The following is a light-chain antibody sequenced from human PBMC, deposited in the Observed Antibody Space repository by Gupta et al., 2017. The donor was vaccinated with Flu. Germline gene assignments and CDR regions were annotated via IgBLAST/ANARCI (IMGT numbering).Light chain of an antibody. CDR3: QQYYSPPYT. Sequence: WKASQIVLYSCYNRNNLAWYQQKPGQPPKGLIYWASTRESGVPDRCVSSGSETDFTHTISNLQAADVALYYCQQYYSPPYTFGQGTKLEIK. CDR1: QIVLYSCYNRNN. V-gene: IGKV4-1*01. J-gene: IGKJ2*01. CDR2: WAS.